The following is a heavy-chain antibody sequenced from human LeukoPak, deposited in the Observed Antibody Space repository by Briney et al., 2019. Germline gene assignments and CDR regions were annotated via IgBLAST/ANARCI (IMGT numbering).Heavy chain of an antibody. CDR1: GLTLSNYA. Sequence: PGGSLRLSCAASGLTLSNYAMSWVRQAPGKGLEWVSYISSSSSTIYYADSVKGRFTISRDNAKNSLYLQMNSLRAEDTAVYYCARTLVVASYNWFDPWGQGTLVTVSS. V-gene: IGHV3-48*01. D-gene: IGHD2-21*01. CDR2: ISSSSSTI. J-gene: IGHJ5*02. CDR3: ARTLVVASYNWFDP.